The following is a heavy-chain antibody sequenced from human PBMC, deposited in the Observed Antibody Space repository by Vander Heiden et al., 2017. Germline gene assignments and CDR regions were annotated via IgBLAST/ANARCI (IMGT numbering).Heavy chain of an antibody. J-gene: IGHJ4*02. CDR2: GSGGST. Sequence: GSGGSTYYADSVKGRFTISRDNSKNTLYLQMNSLRAEETAVYYCAKVGYYDSSGYYPLYYFDYWGQGTLVTVSS. V-gene: IGHV3-23*01. D-gene: IGHD3-22*01. CDR3: AKVGYYDSSGYYPLYYFDY.